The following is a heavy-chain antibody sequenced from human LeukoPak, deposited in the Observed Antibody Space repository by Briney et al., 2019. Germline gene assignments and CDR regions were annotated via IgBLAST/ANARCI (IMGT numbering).Heavy chain of an antibody. V-gene: IGHV1-46*01. CDR1: GYTFTSYY. J-gene: IGHJ6*02. D-gene: IGHD6-19*01. CDR3: AKDFRQWLVHGSYYYGMDV. CDR2: INPSGGST. Sequence: EASVKVSCKASGYTFTSYYMHWVRQAPGQGLEWMGIINPSGGSTSYAQKFQGRVTMTRDTSTSTVYMELSSLRAEDTAVYYCAKDFRQWLVHGSYYYGMDVWGQGTTVTVSS.